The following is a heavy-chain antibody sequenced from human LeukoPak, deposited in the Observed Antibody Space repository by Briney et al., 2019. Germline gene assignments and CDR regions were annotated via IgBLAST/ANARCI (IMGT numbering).Heavy chain of an antibody. D-gene: IGHD3-10*01. V-gene: IGHV1-18*01. Sequence: ASVKVSCKASGYTFTSYGISWVRQAPGQGLEWMGWISAYNGNTNYAQKLQGRVTMTTDTSTSTAYMELSSLRSEDTAVYYCARGLDGSGSYYNPFYYYYYYMDVWGKGTTVTISS. CDR1: GYTFTSYG. CDR2: ISAYNGNT. CDR3: ARGLDGSGSYYNPFYYYYYYMDV. J-gene: IGHJ6*03.